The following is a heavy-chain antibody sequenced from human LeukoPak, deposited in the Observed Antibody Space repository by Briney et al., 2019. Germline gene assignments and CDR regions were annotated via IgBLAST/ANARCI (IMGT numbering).Heavy chain of an antibody. J-gene: IGHJ4*02. V-gene: IGHV3-23*01. CDR3: ASPPGIAAAGFDY. CDR2: ISNTGGST. D-gene: IGHD6-13*01. Sequence: GGSLRLSCAASGFTFSTYAMSWVRQAPGKGLEWVSSISNTGGSTHYADSVKGRFTISRNNSKDTLYLQMNSLRAEDTAVYYCASPPGIAAAGFDYWGQGTLVTVSS. CDR1: GFTFSTYA.